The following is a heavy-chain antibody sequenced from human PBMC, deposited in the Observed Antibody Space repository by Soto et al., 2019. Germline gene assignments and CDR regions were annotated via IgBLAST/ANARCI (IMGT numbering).Heavy chain of an antibody. CDR3: ASGIQLWLRRINNGYSG. CDR2: IIPMVGTA. Sequence: QVQLVQSGAEVKKPESSVKVSCKAPGGTFGTYAISWVRQAPGQGLEWMGGIIPMVGTANYAQRFQDRVTITADESTNTVYMELSSLRSEDTAVYFCASGIQLWLRRINNGYSGWGQGTLVTVSS. V-gene: IGHV1-69*12. CDR1: GGTFGTYA. J-gene: IGHJ4*02. D-gene: IGHD5-18*01.